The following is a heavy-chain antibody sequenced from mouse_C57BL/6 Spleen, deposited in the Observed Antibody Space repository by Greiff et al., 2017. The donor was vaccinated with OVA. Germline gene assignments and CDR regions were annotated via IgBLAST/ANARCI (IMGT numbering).Heavy chain of an antibody. CDR1: GYTFTSYW. CDR3: ARYDSSGYGDY. J-gene: IGHJ2*01. Sequence: QGQRQQPGAERGRPGAAGKLFCKASGYTFTSYWMHWVKQRPGQGLEWIGEIDPSDSYTNYNQKFKGKSTLTVDKSSSTAYMQLSSLTSEDSAVYYCARYDSSGYGDYWGQGTTLTVSS. V-gene: IGHV1-69*01. D-gene: IGHD3-2*02. CDR2: IDPSDSYT.